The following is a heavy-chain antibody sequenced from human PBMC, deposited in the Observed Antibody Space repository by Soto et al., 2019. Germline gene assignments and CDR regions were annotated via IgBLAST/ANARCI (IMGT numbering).Heavy chain of an antibody. CDR3: ARTAPTNWFDP. V-gene: IGHV1-18*01. CDR1: GYTFTSYG. CDR2: ISAYNGNT. Sequence: ASVKVSCKASGYTFTSYGISWLRQAPGQGLEWMGWISAYNGNTNYAQKLQGRVTMTTDTSTSTAYMELSSLRSEDTAVYYCARTAPTNWFDPWGQGTLVTVSS. J-gene: IGHJ5*02.